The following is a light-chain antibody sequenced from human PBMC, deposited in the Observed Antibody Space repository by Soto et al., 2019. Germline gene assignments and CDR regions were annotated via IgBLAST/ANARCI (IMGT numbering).Light chain of an antibody. CDR3: QQYNSYSWT. V-gene: IGKV1-5*03. J-gene: IGKJ1*01. Sequence: DIQMTQSPSTLSASVGDRVTITCRASQSISSWLAWYQQKPGKAPKLLIYKASSLESGVPSRFSGSGSGTEFTRTISSLQPDDCATYYCQQYNSYSWTCGQGTKVEIK. CDR2: KAS. CDR1: QSISSW.